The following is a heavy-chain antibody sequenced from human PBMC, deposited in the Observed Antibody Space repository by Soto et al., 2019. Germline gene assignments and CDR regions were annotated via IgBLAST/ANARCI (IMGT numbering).Heavy chain of an antibody. J-gene: IGHJ3*02. V-gene: IGHV1-18*01. CDR3: ARRNNAFHI. CDR2: ISVDSGNT. CDR1: GYKFSSYA. Sequence: ASVKVSCKASGYKFSSYALSWVRQAPGQGLEWLGWISVDSGNTKYVQSLQDRVSMTTDTSTSTAYMELTSLRSEDTAVYHCARRNNAFHIWGQGTMVTVAS. D-gene: IGHD4-4*01.